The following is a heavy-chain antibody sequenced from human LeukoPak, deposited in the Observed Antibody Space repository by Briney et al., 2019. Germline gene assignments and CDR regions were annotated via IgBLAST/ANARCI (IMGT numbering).Heavy chain of an antibody. CDR3: AREILRESGFDY. V-gene: IGHV3-30*04. CDR1: GFTFSSYA. J-gene: IGHJ4*02. Sequence: HPGGSLRLSCAASGFTFSSYAIHWVRQAPGKGLEWVAVISYDGSNKNYADSVKGRFTISRDNSKNTLYLQMNSLRAEDTAVYYCAREILRESGFDYWGQGTLVTVSS. D-gene: IGHD3-10*01. CDR2: ISYDGSNK.